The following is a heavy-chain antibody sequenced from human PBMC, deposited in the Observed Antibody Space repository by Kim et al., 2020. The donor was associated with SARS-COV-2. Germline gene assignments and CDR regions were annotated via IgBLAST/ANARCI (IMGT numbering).Heavy chain of an antibody. Sequence: SETLSLTCTVSGGSINNYYWTWIRQPPGKGLEWIGYIFYNGNINYNPSFKSRVTISVDTSKNQFSLKLSSVTAADTAVYYCGRLRYSPLNAMYVWGQG. D-gene: IGHD3-9*01. CDR1: GGSINNYY. V-gene: IGHV4-59*13. CDR2: IFYNGNI. CDR3: GRLRYSPLNAMYV. J-gene: IGHJ6*02.